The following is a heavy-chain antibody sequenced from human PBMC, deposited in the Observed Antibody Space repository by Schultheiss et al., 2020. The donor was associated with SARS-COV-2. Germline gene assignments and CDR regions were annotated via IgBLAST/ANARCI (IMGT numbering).Heavy chain of an antibody. CDR1: GFTFSSYS. CDR3: ARLYCSGGSCHAYYYYYGMDV. V-gene: IGHV3-21*01. CDR2: ISSSSSYI. Sequence: GESLKISCAASGFTFSSYSMNWVRQAPGKGLEWVSSISSSSSYIYYADSVKGRFTISRDNAKNSLYLQMNSLRAEDTAVYYCARLYCSGGSCHAYYYYYGMDVWGQGTTVTVSS. J-gene: IGHJ6*02. D-gene: IGHD2-15*01.